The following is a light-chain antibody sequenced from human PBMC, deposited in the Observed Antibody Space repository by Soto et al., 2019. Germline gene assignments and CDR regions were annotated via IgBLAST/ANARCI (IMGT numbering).Light chain of an antibody. CDR2: EVS. V-gene: IGLV2-11*01. J-gene: IGLJ1*01. CDR3: CSYAGRPYV. Sequence: QSALTQPRSVSGSPGQSVTISCTGTSSDVGGYNYVSWYQQYPGKAPKLMIYEVSKRPSRVPDRFSGSKSGNTAFLTISGVQAEDAADYYCCSYAGRPYVFGTGTKVTVL. CDR1: SSDVGGYNY.